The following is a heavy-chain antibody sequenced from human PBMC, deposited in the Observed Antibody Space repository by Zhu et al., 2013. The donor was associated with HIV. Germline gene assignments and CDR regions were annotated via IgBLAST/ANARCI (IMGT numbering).Heavy chain of an antibody. CDR1: GGSIRRYH. Sequence: QVQLQESGPGLVKPSETLSLTCTVSGGSIRRYHWSWIRQSPGRGLEWIGFINDSGTTIYNPSLTSRVSISVDTSTNQFSLKLSSVTAADTAVYYCARDPRGVRASMALDYWGRGALVTVSS. V-gene: IGHV4-59*01. J-gene: IGHJ4*02. CDR3: ARDPRGVRASMALDY. D-gene: IGHD3-10*01. CDR2: INDSGTT.